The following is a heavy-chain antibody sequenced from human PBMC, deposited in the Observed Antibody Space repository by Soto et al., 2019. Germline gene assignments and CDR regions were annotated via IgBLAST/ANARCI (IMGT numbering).Heavy chain of an antibody. CDR3: AAYCYTMTCTHFHGYS. Sequence: GGSLRLSCAASGFTFSSYALSCVRQAPGKGLKWVSAISGSGGSTYYADSVKGRFTISRDNSKNTLYLQMNSLRAEDTAVYYCAAYCYTMTCTHFHGYSWGQGTQVTVSS. J-gene: IGHJ5*02. CDR2: ISGSGGST. D-gene: IGHD3-16*02. V-gene: IGHV3-23*01. CDR1: GFTFSSYA.